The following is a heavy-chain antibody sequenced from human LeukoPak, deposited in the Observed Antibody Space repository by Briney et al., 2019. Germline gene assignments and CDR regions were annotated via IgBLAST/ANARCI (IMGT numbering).Heavy chain of an antibody. J-gene: IGHJ6*02. CDR2: ISSNGGRT. CDR1: GFTFSSYA. CDR3: ARDRYCSSASCSGASGMDV. D-gene: IGHD2-2*01. V-gene: IGHV3-64*01. Sequence: GGSLRLSCAASGFTFSSYAMHWVRPAPGKGLEYVSAISSNGGRTYYANSVKGRFTISRDNSKNTLYLQMGSLRAEDMAVYYCARDRYCSSASCSGASGMDVWGQGTTVTVSS.